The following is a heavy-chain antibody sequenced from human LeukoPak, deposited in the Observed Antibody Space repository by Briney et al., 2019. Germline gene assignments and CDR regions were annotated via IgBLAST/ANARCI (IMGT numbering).Heavy chain of an antibody. D-gene: IGHD1-7*01. V-gene: IGHV3-23*01. CDR1: GFTFSTYA. CDR2: ISGSGGST. Sequence: GGSLRLSCAASGFTFSTYAMSWVRQAPGKGLEWVSAISGSGGSTYYADSVKGRFTISRDNSKNTLYLQMNSLRAEDTAVYYCAKRRGLELLYYYYMDVWGKGTTVTVSS. CDR3: AKRRGLELLYYYYMDV. J-gene: IGHJ6*03.